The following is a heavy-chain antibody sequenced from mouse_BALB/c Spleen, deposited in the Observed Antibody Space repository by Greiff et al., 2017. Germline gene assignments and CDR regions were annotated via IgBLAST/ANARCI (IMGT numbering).Heavy chain of an antibody. CDR1: GFTFSSFG. CDR2: ISSGSSTI. J-gene: IGHJ3*01. Sequence: EVKLVESGGGLVQPGGSRKLSCAASGFTFSSFGMHWVRQAPEKGLEWVAYISSGSSTIYYADTVKGRFTISRDNPKNTLFLQMTSLRSEDTAMYYCARDGGAYWGQGTLVTVSA. V-gene: IGHV5-17*02. CDR3: ARDGGAY.